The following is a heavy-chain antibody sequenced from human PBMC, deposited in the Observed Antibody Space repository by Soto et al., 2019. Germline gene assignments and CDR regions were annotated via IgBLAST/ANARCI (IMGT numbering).Heavy chain of an antibody. J-gene: IGHJ4*02. CDR3: ARDYYDSSGYYYNDY. CDR2: IYYSGST. D-gene: IGHD3-22*01. Sequence: PSETLSLTCTVSGGSISSGSSYWSWIRQHPGKGLEWMGYIYYSGSTYYNPSLESRITISVDTSKNQFSLKLSSVTAADTAVYYCARDYYDSSGYYYNDYWGQGTLVTVSS. CDR1: GGSISSGSSY. V-gene: IGHV4-31*03.